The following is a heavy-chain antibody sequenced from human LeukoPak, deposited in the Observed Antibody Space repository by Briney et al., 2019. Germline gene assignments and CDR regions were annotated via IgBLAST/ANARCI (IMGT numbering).Heavy chain of an antibody. CDR2: IKQDGSEK. D-gene: IGHD2-2*03. CDR1: GFTFSSYW. Sequence: PGGSLRLSCAASGFTFSSYWMSWVRQAPGKGLEWVANIKQDGSEKYYVDSVKGRFTISRDNAENSLYLQMNSLRAEDTAVYYCDRDVGYCSSTSCYGDYFDYWGQGTLVTVSS. V-gene: IGHV3-7*01. J-gene: IGHJ4*02. CDR3: DRDVGYCSSTSCYGDYFDY.